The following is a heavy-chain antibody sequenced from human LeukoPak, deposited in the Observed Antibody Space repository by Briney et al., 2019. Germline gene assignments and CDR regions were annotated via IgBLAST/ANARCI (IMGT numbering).Heavy chain of an antibody. CDR1: GGSFRGYY. CDR3: AEYHLDCSSTSCSAGWFDP. CDR2: INHREST. Sequence: SETLSLTCAVHGGSFRGYYWSRIRQPPRKGLEWIGEINHRESTNYNPSLKSRVTISVDTAKNQFSLKLSSVTAADTAVYYCAEYHLDCSSTSCSAGWFDPWGQGTLVTVSS. J-gene: IGHJ5*02. V-gene: IGHV4-34*01. D-gene: IGHD2-2*01.